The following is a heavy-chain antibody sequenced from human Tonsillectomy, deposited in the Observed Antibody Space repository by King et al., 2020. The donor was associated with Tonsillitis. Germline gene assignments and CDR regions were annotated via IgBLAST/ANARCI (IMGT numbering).Heavy chain of an antibody. V-gene: IGHV3-23*04. Sequence: QLVQSGGGLVQPGGSLRLSCAASGFTFSSYAMSWVRQAPGKGLEWVSAISGSGGSTYYADSVKGRFTISRDNSKNTLYLQMNSLRAEDMAVYYCLRVGAMVYWYFDLWGRGTLVTVSS. CDR3: LRVGAMVYWYFDL. CDR1: GFTFSSYA. D-gene: IGHD1-26*01. CDR2: ISGSGGST. J-gene: IGHJ2*01.